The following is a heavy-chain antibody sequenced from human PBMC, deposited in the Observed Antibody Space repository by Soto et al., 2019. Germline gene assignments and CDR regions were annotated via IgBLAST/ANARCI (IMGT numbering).Heavy chain of an antibody. CDR1: GYTFTGYY. CDR3: AREENYDFWSGYYSYYGMDV. J-gene: IGHJ6*02. Sequence: ASVKVSCKASGYTFTGYYMHWVRQAPGQGLEWMGWINPNSGGTNYAQKFQGWVTMTRDTSISTAYMELSRLRSGDTAVYYCAREENYDFWSGYYSYYGMDVWGQGTTVTVSS. D-gene: IGHD3-3*01. CDR2: INPNSGGT. V-gene: IGHV1-2*04.